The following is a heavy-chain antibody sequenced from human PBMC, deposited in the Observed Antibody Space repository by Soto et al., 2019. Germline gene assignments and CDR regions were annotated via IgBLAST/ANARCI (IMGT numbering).Heavy chain of an antibody. D-gene: IGHD6-19*01. V-gene: IGHV3-30-3*01. Sequence: PGGSLGLSCAASGFTFSSYAMHWVRQAPGKGLEWVAVISYDGSNKYYADSVKGRFTISRDNSKNTLYLQMNSLRAEDTAVYYCAKGKTVSAGLGWRGDYWGRGIMVTVSS. J-gene: IGHJ4*02. CDR3: AKGKTVSAGLGWRGDY. CDR2: ISYDGSNK. CDR1: GFTFSSYA.